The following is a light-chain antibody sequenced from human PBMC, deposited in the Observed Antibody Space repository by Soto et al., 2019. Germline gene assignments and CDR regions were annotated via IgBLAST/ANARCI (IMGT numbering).Light chain of an antibody. CDR1: QSVTNF. CDR3: QQRYRWPET. CDR2: NAS. J-gene: IGKJ1*01. Sequence: EIVLTQSLGTLSLSPGERATLSCRASQSVTNFLAWYQQKPGQSPSLLIYNASHRATGIPARFSGSGSGTDFTLTISSLEPEDFAVYYCQQRYRWPETFGQGTKV. V-gene: IGKV3-11*01.